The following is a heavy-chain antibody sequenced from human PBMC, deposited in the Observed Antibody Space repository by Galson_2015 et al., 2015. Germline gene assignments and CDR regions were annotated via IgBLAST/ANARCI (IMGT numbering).Heavy chain of an antibody. CDR1: GFTVSGNY. Sequence: SLRLSCAASGFTVSGNYMSWVRQAPGKGLEWVSLIYSGGTTYYADSVKGRFTISRDNSKNTLYLQMNSLRAEDTAVYYCATLLIDYVWYWGQGTLVTVSS. CDR2: IYSGGTT. J-gene: IGHJ4*02. CDR3: ATLLIDYVWY. V-gene: IGHV3-53*01. D-gene: IGHD4-17*01.